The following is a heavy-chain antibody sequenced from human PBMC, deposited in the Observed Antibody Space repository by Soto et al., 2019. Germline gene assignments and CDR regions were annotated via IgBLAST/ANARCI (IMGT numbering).Heavy chain of an antibody. D-gene: IGHD2-8*01. J-gene: IGHJ6*02. V-gene: IGHV3-30*18. CDR2: ISYAGSNK. Sequence: QVQLVESGGGVVQPGRSLRLSCAASGFTFSSYGMHWVRQAPGKGLEWVAVISYAGSNKYYADSVKGRFTISRDNSKNTLYLQMNSLRAKDTAVYYCAKGKEDCTKCLYYGMDVGGRGTTVTFSS. CDR3: AKGKEDCTKCLYYGMDV. CDR1: GFTFSSYG.